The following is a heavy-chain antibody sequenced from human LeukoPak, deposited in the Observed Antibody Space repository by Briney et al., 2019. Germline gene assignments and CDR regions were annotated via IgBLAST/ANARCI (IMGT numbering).Heavy chain of an antibody. J-gene: IGHJ5*02. D-gene: IGHD6-13*01. V-gene: IGHV3-11*01. CDR1: GFTFSDYY. CDR3: ARDDCSSSWYVWFDP. CDR2: ISSSGSTI. Sequence: GGSLRLSCAASGFTFSDYYMSWIRQAPGKGLEWVSYISSSGSTIYYADSVKGRFTISRDNAKNSLYLQMNSLRAEDTAVYYCARDDCSSSWYVWFDPWGQGTLVTVSS.